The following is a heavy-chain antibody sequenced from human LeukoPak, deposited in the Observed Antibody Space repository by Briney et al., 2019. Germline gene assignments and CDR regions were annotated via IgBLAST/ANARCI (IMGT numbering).Heavy chain of an antibody. Sequence: ASVKVSCKASGYTFTGYYMHWVRQAPGQGLEWMGWINPNSGGTNYAQKFQGRVTMTRDTSISTAYMELSRLRSGDTAVYYCARGYYYDSSGYYWGDNWFDPWGQGTLVTVSS. CDR3: ARGYYYDSSGYYWGDNWFDP. CDR1: GYTFTGYY. CDR2: INPNSGGT. D-gene: IGHD3-22*01. J-gene: IGHJ5*02. V-gene: IGHV1-2*02.